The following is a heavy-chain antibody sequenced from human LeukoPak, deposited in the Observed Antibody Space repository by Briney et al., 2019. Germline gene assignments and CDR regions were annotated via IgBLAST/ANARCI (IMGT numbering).Heavy chain of an antibody. CDR3: ATDGPARSSSWFFDY. CDR1: GYTLTELS. J-gene: IGHJ4*02. V-gene: IGHV1-24*01. Sequence: ASVKVSCKVSGYTLTELSMHWVRQAPGKGLEWMGGFDPEDGETIYAQKFQGRVTMTEDTSTDTAYMELSSLRSEDTAVYCCATDGPARSSSWFFDYWGQGTLVTVSS. D-gene: IGHD6-13*01. CDR2: FDPEDGET.